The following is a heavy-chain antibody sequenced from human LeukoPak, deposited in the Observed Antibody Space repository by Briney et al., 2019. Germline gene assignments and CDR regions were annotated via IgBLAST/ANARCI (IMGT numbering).Heavy chain of an antibody. CDR2: ISYDGSNK. CDR3: VRGRDIEVVSAAVSWFDP. D-gene: IGHD2-2*01. V-gene: IGHV3-30-3*01. CDR1: GFTFSSYA. Sequence: GRSLRLSCAASGFTFSSYAMHWVRQAPGKGLEWVAVISYDGSNKYYADSVKGRFTISRDNSKNTLYLQMNSLRVEDTAVYYCVRGRDIEVVSAAVSWFDPWGQGTLVTVSS. J-gene: IGHJ5*02.